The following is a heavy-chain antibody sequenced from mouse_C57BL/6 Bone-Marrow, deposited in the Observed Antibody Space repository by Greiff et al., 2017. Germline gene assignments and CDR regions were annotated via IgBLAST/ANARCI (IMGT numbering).Heavy chain of an antibody. CDR1: GYTFTSYW. Sequence: QVQLQQPGAELVRPGSSVKLSCKASGYTFTSYWMDWVKQRPGQGLEWIGNIYPSDSETHYNQQFKDKATLTVDNSSSTAYMQLSSLTSDDSAGYYCARDNYYGSSYDWYFDVWGTGTTVTVSS. J-gene: IGHJ1*03. CDR3: ARDNYYGSSYDWYFDV. V-gene: IGHV1-61*01. CDR2: IYPSDSET. D-gene: IGHD1-1*01.